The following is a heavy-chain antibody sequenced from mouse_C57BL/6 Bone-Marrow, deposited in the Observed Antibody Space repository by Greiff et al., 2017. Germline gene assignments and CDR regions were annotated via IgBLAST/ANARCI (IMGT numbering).Heavy chain of an antibody. Sequence: ESGPGILQPSQTLSLTCSFSGFSLSTFGMGVGWIRQPSGKGLEWLAHIRCGDGKYYHPALKRRLTISNETSKTQVLLKIANVDTADTATYYCARDGYYYAMAYWGQGTLVTVSS. CDR1: GFSLSTFGMG. CDR2: IRCGDGK. D-gene: IGHD2-3*01. V-gene: IGHV8-8*01. J-gene: IGHJ4*01. CDR3: ARDGYYYAMAY.